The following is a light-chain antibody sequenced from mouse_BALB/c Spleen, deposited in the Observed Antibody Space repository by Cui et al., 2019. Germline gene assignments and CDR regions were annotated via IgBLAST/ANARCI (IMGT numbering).Light chain of an antibody. CDR2: RTS. CDR3: QQYHSYPPTWT. CDR1: SSVSY. J-gene: IGKJ1*01. Sequence: QLVLPQSPATMRASPGEKVNISCSASSSVSYMYWYQQKPGASPKRWSYRTSNLASGVPARFSGSGSGTSYSLTISSMEAEDAATYDCQQYHSYPPTWTFGGGTKLEIK. V-gene: IGKV4-61*01.